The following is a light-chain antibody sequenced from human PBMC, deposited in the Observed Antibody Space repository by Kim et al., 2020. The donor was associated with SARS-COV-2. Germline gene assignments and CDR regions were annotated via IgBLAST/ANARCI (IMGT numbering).Light chain of an antibody. CDR1: SGSIASNY. J-gene: IGLJ3*02. CDR2: EDN. CDR3: QSYDSSLWV. Sequence: GKTVTISCTRSSGSIASNYVQWYQQRPGSAPTTVIYEDNQRPSGVPDRFSGSIDSSSNSASLTISGLKTEDEPDYYCQSYDSSLWVFGGGTQLTVL. V-gene: IGLV6-57*03.